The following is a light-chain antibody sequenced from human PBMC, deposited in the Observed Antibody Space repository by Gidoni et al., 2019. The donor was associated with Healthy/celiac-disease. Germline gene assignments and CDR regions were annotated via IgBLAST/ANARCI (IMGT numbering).Light chain of an antibody. Sequence: EIVLKQSPATLSLSPGERANPSCRARQSVSSYLAWYQQKPGQAPRLLIYDASNRATGIPARFSGSGSGTDFTLTISSLEPEDFAVYYCQQRSNWPLTFGGGTKVEIK. V-gene: IGKV3-11*01. J-gene: IGKJ4*01. CDR1: QSVSSY. CDR3: QQRSNWPLT. CDR2: DAS.